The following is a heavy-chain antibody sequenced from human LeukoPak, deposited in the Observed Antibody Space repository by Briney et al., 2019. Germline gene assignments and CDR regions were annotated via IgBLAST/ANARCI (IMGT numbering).Heavy chain of an antibody. CDR1: GFTFSTYF. CDR3: ARERQDTILHSGAFDI. J-gene: IGHJ3*02. V-gene: IGHV3-30-3*01. CDR2: IASDGSHT. Sequence: GGSLRLSCAASGFTFSTYFMRWVRQAPGKGLEWVADIASDGSHTFYVESVKGRFTISRDNSKNTLYLQINSLRAEDTAVYFCARERQDTILHSGAFDIWGQGTMVTVSS. D-gene: IGHD2-21*01.